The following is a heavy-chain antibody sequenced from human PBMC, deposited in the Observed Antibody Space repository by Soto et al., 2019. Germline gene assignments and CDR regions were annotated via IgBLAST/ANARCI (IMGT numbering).Heavy chain of an antibody. Sequence: GGSLRLSCAASGFTFSNAWMSWVRQAPGKGLEWVGRIKSKTDGGTTDYAAPVKGRFTISRDDSKNTLYLQMNSLKTEDTAVYYCTTDPEIGITFGGVIVTNFDYWGQGTLVTVSS. V-gene: IGHV3-15*01. D-gene: IGHD3-16*02. CDR1: GFTFSNAW. CDR3: TTDPEIGITFGGVIVTNFDY. CDR2: IKSKTDGGTT. J-gene: IGHJ4*02.